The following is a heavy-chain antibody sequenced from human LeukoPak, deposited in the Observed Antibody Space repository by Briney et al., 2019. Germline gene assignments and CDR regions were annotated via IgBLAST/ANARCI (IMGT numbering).Heavy chain of an antibody. CDR2: IYYTGRT. D-gene: IGHD3-3*02. V-gene: IGHV4-39*01. CDR3: AGHGPTHLLSGYQLDS. J-gene: IGHJ4*02. Sequence: SETLSLTCTVSGDTISDINQYWGWIRQPPGKELEWIGNIYYTGRTFYNPSLKSRVTISRDTSKNQFSLKLSSLTTADTAVYYCAGHGPTHLLSGYQLDSWGQGTLITVSS. CDR1: GDTISDINQY.